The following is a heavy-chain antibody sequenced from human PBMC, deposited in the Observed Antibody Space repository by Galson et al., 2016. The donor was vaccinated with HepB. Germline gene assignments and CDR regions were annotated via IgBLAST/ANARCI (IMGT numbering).Heavy chain of an antibody. V-gene: IGHV1-46*01. J-gene: IGHJ4*02. CDR2: INPSGGST. D-gene: IGHD2-2*01. Sequence: GLEWMGIINPSGGSTSYAQKFQGRVTMTRDTSTSTVYMELSSLRSEDTAVYYCARNAMYCSSTSCSTYYFDYWGPGIQVTVSS. CDR3: ARNAMYCSSTSCSTYYFDY.